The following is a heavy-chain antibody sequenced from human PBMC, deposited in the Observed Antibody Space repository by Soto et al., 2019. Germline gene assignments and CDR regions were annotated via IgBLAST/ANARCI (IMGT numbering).Heavy chain of an antibody. D-gene: IGHD6-13*01. Sequence: PGGSLRLSCAASGFTFSDHYMDWVRQAPGKGLEWVDRTRNRANRYTTEYAASVKGRFTVSRDDSKNSLYLQMNSLETEDTAVYYCTRVRSSTWGLDAFDIWGQGIMVTVSS. CDR3: TRVRSSTWGLDAFDI. J-gene: IGHJ3*02. CDR2: TRNRANRYTT. CDR1: GFTFSDHY. V-gene: IGHV3-72*01.